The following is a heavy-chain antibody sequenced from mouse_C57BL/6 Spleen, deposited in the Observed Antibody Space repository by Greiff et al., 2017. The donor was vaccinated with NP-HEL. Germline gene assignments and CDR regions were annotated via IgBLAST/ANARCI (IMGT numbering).Heavy chain of an antibody. J-gene: IGHJ4*01. CDR3: TRRGAMDY. CDR2: IDPETGGT. Sequence: QVQLKQSGAELVRPGASVTLSCKASGYTFTDYEMHWVKQTPVHGLEWIGAIDPETGGTAYNQKFKGKAILTADKSSSTAYMELRSLTSEDSAVYCCTRRGAMDYWGQGTSVTVSS. CDR1: GYTFTDYE. V-gene: IGHV1-15*01.